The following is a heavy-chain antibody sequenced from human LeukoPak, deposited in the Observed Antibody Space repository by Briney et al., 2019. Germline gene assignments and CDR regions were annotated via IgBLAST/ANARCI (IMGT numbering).Heavy chain of an antibody. Sequence: GGSLRLSCAASGFTFSSYAMSWVRPAPGKGLERVSAISSSGGSTYYADSVKGRFTISRDNSKNTLYLQMNSLRVEDTAVYYCARTREQWQVLDYWGQGTLVTVSS. CDR3: ARTREQWQVLDY. V-gene: IGHV3-23*01. D-gene: IGHD6-19*01. J-gene: IGHJ4*02. CDR2: ISSSGGST. CDR1: GFTFSSYA.